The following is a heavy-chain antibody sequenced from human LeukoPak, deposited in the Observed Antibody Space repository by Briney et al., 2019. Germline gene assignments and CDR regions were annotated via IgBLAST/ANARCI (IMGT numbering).Heavy chain of an antibody. J-gene: IGHJ6*02. CDR3: ARARIVVVPAATHRYYYGMDV. Sequence: PSETLSLTCTVSGGSISSYYWSWIRQPPGKGLEWIGYIYTSGSTNYNPSLKSRVTISVDTSKNQFSLKLSSVTAADTAVYYCARARIVVVPAATHRYYYGMDVWGQGTTVTVSS. D-gene: IGHD2-2*01. CDR2: IYTSGST. V-gene: IGHV4-4*09. CDR1: GGSISSYY.